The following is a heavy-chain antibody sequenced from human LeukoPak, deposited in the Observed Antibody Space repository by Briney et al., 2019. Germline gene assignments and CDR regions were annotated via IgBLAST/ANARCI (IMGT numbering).Heavy chain of an antibody. CDR2: ISSSGSTI. CDR1: GFTFSSYE. V-gene: IGHV3-48*03. J-gene: IGHJ5*02. D-gene: IGHD1-26*01. CDR3: ARSLVVGATYPYH. Sequence: GGTLRLSCAASGFTFSSYEMNWVRQAPGKGLEWVSYISSSGSTIYYADSVKGRFTISRDNAKNSLYLQMNSLRAEDTAVYYCARSLVVGATYPYHWGQGTLVTVSS.